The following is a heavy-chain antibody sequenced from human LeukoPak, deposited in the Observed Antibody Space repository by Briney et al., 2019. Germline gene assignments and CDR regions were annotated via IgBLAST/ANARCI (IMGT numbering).Heavy chain of an antibody. D-gene: IGHD5-24*01. CDR2: ISYDGSNK. J-gene: IGHJ4*02. V-gene: IGHV3-30*18. Sequence: GGSLRLSCAASGFTFSSYGMHWVRQAPGKGLEWVAVISYDGSNKYYADSVKGRFTISRDNSKNTLYLQMNSLRAEDTAVCYCAKDGSRWLQLGYFDYWGQGTLVTVSS. CDR3: AKDGSRWLQLGYFDY. CDR1: GFTFSSYG.